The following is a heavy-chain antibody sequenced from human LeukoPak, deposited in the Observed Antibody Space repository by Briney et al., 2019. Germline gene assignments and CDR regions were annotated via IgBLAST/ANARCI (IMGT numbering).Heavy chain of an antibody. CDR3: ARGLSGAPDY. CDR1: GFTFSNHA. CDR2: ISNNGRST. D-gene: IGHD3-10*01. J-gene: IGHJ1*01. V-gene: IGHV3-64*02. Sequence: GGSLRLSCVGSGFTFSNHALHWVRQFPGKRLEYVSAISNNGRSTHYTDSVKGRFTVSRDNSKETVYLQLGSLGPEDTALYYCARGLSGAPDYWGRGTLVTVSS.